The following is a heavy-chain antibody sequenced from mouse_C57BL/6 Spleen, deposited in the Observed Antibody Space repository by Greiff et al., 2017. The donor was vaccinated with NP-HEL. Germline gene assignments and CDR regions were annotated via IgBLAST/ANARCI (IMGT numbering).Heavy chain of an antibody. D-gene: IGHD2-3*01. V-gene: IGHV1-15*01. CDR2: IDPETGGT. J-gene: IGHJ2*01. CDR1: GYTFTDYE. Sequence: QVQLKESGAELVRPGASVTLSCKASGYTFTDYEMHWVKQTPVHGLEWIGAIDPETGGTAYNQKFKGKAILTADKSSSTAYMELRSLTSEDSAVYYCTRSMMVTYYFDYWGQGTTLTVSS. CDR3: TRSMMVTYYFDY.